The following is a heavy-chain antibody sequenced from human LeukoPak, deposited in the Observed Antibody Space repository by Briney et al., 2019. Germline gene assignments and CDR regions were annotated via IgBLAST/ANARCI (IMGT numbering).Heavy chain of an antibody. CDR1: GGSISSGGYS. J-gene: IGHJ3*02. CDR3: ARGILVDAFDI. V-gene: IGHV4-30-2*06. CDR2: IYHSGST. Sequence: SETLSLTCAVSGGSISSGGYSWSWIRQSPGKGLEWIGYIYHSGSTYYNPSLKSRVTISVDRSKNQFSLKLSSVTAADTAVYYCARGILVDAFDIWGQGTMVTVSS. D-gene: IGHD2-15*01.